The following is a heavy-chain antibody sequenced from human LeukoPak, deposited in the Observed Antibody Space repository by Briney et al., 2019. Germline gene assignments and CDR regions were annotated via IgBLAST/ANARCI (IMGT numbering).Heavy chain of an antibody. CDR3: ARGLTPDY. V-gene: IGHV3-48*01. Sequence: GGSLRLSCAASGFTFSSYSMNWVRQAPGNGLEWVSYISTSSSTIYYAYSVKGRFTISRDNAKNSLYLQMNSLRAEDTAVYYCARGLTPDYWGQGTLVTVSS. D-gene: IGHD3-9*01. J-gene: IGHJ4*02. CDR2: ISTSSSTI. CDR1: GFTFSSYS.